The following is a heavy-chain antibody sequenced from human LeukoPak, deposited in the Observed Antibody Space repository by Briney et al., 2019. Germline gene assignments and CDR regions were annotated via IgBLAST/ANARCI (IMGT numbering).Heavy chain of an antibody. J-gene: IGHJ4*02. D-gene: IGHD5-18*01. CDR2: ISSTSSSI. CDR1: GFIFSNYN. Sequence: GGSLRLSCAASGFIFSNYNMNWVRQAPGKGLEWVSYISSTSSSIYYADSVKGRFTISGDNAKNSLYLQVSSLRAEDTGVYYCARALGYSYGYVIDYWGQGTLVTVSS. V-gene: IGHV3-48*01. CDR3: ARALGYSYGYVIDY.